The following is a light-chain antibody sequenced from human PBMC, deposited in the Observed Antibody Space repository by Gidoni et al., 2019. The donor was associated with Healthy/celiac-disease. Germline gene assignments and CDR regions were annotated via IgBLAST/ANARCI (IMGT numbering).Light chain of an antibody. CDR3: QQYNSYWT. Sequence: IQMTQSPSTLSASVEDRVTITCRASQSISSWLAWYQQKPGKAPKILIYKASSLESGVPSRFSGSGSGTEFTLTISRLQPDDFATYYCQQYNSYWTFGQGTKVEIK. CDR2: KAS. V-gene: IGKV1-5*03. J-gene: IGKJ1*01. CDR1: QSISSW.